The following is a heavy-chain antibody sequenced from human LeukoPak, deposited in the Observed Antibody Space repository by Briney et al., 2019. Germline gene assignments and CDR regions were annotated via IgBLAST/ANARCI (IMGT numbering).Heavy chain of an antibody. D-gene: IGHD3-22*01. J-gene: IGHJ4*02. V-gene: IGHV3-21*01. CDR2: ISRSSSFR. Sequence: GGSLRLSCAASGFYFCSYSMNWVRQAPGKGLERVSSISRSSSFRYYADSVKARFTISRDNAKNSLYLQMNSLRDEDTAVYYCARESSGYFYWGQGTLVTVSS. CDR1: GFYFCSYS. CDR3: ARESSGYFY.